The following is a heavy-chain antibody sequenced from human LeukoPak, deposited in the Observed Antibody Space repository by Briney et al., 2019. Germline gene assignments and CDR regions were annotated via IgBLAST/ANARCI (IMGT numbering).Heavy chain of an antibody. V-gene: IGHV3-73*01. Sequence: PGGSLKLSCAASGFTFSGSPMHWVRQASGKGLEWVGRIRSKGNSYATAYAASVKGRFTISRVDSKNTAYLQMNSLKTEDTAVYYCSRGYSSSWPNAIDYWGQGTLVTVSS. CDR3: SRGYSSSWPNAIDY. D-gene: IGHD6-13*01. J-gene: IGHJ4*02. CDR2: IRSKGNSYAT. CDR1: GFTFSGSP.